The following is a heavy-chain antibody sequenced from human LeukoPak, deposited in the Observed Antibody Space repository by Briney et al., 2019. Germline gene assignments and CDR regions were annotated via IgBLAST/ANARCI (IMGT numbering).Heavy chain of an antibody. V-gene: IGHV3-11*01. D-gene: IGHD5-18*01. Sequence: GGSLRLSCAASGFTFSDYYMSWIRQAPGKGLEWVSYISSSGSTIYYADSVKGRFTISRDNAKNPLYLQMNSLRAEDTAVYYCARVPANTWIQLWSSGYFDYWGQGTLVAVSS. CDR3: ARVPANTWIQLWSSGYFDY. CDR1: GFTFSDYY. CDR2: ISSSGSTI. J-gene: IGHJ4*02.